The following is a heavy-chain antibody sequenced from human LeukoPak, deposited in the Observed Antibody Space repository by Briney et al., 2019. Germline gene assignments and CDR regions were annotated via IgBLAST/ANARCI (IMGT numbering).Heavy chain of an antibody. Sequence: SETLSLTCTVSGGSISSYYWSWIRQPAGKGLEWIGRIYTSGSTNYNPSLKGRVTMSVDTSNNQFSLKLSSVTAADTAVYYCARVEMATISDSHYYYYYYMDVWGKGTTVTVSS. D-gene: IGHD5-24*01. V-gene: IGHV4-4*07. CDR2: IYTSGST. CDR1: GGSISSYY. CDR3: ARVEMATISDSHYYYYYYMDV. J-gene: IGHJ6*03.